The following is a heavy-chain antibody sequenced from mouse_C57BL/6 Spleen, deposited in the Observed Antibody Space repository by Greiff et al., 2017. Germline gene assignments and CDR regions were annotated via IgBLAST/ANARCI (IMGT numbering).Heavy chain of an antibody. J-gene: IGHJ4*01. CDR3: ARDYYGSSYGDYYAMDY. V-gene: IGHV7-3*01. Sequence: EVMLVESGGGLVQPGGSLSLSCAASGFTFTDYYMSWVRQPPGKALEWLGFIRNKANGYTTEYSASVKGRFTISRDTSQSILYLQMNALRAEDSATYYCARDYYGSSYGDYYAMDYWGQGTSVTVSS. CDR2: IRNKANGYTT. CDR1: GFTFTDYY. D-gene: IGHD1-1*01.